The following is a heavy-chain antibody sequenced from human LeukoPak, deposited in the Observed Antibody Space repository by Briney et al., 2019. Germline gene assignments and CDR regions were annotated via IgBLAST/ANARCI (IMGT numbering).Heavy chain of an antibody. CDR3: ANERGNYYFDC. D-gene: IGHD1-26*01. CDR1: GFTFSSYA. Sequence: GGSLRLSCAASGFTFSSYAMHWVRQAPGKGLEWVAVISYNGVNEDYADSVKGRFTISRDNSKNTLYLQMNSLRAEDTAVYYCANERGNYYFDCWDQGTLVTVSS. V-gene: IGHV3-30-3*02. J-gene: IGHJ4*02. CDR2: ISYNGVNE.